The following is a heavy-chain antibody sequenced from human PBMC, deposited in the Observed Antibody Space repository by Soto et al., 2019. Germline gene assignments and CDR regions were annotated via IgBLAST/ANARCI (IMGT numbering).Heavy chain of an antibody. V-gene: IGHV5-51*01. CDR1: GYTFSNFW. J-gene: IGHJ4*02. Sequence: GDSLKISCQCSGYTFSNFWIGWVRQLPGKGLEWMGIIYPGDHETRYSPSFHGKVTISADKSINTAYLQWNSLEASDTAFYFCARSPRSSPYFDYWGQGALVTVSS. CDR2: IYPGDHET. CDR3: ARSPRSSPYFDY. D-gene: IGHD6-13*01.